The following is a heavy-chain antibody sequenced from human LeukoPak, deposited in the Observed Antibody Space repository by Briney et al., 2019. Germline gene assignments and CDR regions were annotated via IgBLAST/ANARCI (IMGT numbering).Heavy chain of an antibody. D-gene: IGHD3-10*01. CDR3: AALGTYGYWYFDL. CDR1: GGSISSGDYY. J-gene: IGHJ2*01. V-gene: IGHV4-30-4*01. CDR2: IYYSGST. Sequence: SQTLSLTCTVSGGSISSGDYYWSWIRQPPGKGLEWIGYIYYSGSTYHNPSLKSRVTISVDTSKNQFSLKLSSVTAADTAVYYCAALGTYGYWYFDLWGRGTLVTVSS.